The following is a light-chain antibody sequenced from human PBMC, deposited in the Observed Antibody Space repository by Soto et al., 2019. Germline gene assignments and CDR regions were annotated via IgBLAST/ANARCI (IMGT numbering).Light chain of an antibody. CDR2: KAS. Sequence: DIQMTQSPSTLSASVGDRVTITCRASQIISSWVAWYQQKPGKAPKLLIYKASSLESGVPSRCSGSGSGTEFTLTISSLQADVFATSYIQQYNSFSWTFGQGTKVEIK. J-gene: IGKJ1*01. V-gene: IGKV1-5*03. CDR3: QQYNSFSWT. CDR1: QIISSW.